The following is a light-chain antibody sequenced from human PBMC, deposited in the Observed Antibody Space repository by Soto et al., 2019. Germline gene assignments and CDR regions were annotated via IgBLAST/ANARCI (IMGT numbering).Light chain of an antibody. CDR2: DDT. Sequence: SYELTQPPSTSVAPGQTARITCGGDDVGSKSVHWYQQKPGQAPVLVVNDDTDRPSGIPERFSGSNSGNAATLTISRVEAGDEADYYCQVWDSSSDHWVFGGGTKLTVL. CDR3: QVWDSSSDHWV. CDR1: DVGSKS. J-gene: IGLJ3*02. V-gene: IGLV3-21*02.